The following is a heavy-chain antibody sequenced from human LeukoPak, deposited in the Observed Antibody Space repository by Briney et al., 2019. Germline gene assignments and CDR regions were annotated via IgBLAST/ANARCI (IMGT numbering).Heavy chain of an antibody. CDR2: ITGTTALT. D-gene: IGHD3-16*02. CDR3: AKDKHLRFVVTMGASDS. V-gene: IGHV3-23*01. CDR1: GFTFSSYA. J-gene: IGHJ3*02. Sequence: GGSLRLSCAASGFTFSSYAMTWVRQAPGKGLEWVSTITGTTALTYYADSVKGRFTISVDNSKNTLYLQMNSLRAEDTAMYYCAKDKHLRFVVTMGASDSWGQGTMVSVSS.